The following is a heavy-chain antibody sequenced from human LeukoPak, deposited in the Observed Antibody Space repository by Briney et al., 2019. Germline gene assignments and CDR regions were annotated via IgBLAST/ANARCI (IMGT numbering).Heavy chain of an antibody. Sequence: GGSLRLSCAASGFTFSSYWMSWVRQAPGKGLEWVANIKQDGSEKYYVDSVKGRFTISRDNAKNSLYLQMNSLRAEDTAVYYCAKGRAVEVVAAFNYWGQGTVVTVSS. CDR3: AKGRAVEVVAAFNY. CDR1: GFTFSSYW. J-gene: IGHJ4*02. V-gene: IGHV3-7*03. D-gene: IGHD2-15*01. CDR2: IKQDGSEK.